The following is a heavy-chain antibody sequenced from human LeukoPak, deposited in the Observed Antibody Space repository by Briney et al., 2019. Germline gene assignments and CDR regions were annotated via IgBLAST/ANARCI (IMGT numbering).Heavy chain of an antibody. Sequence: SVKVSCKASGGTFSSYAISWVRQAPGQGLEWMGRIIPIFGTANYAQKFQGRVTITTHESTSTAYMELSSLRSEDTAVYYCARDRTFYYGSGSYYTGYFQHWGQGTLVTVSS. J-gene: IGHJ1*01. D-gene: IGHD3-10*01. CDR2: IIPIFGTA. CDR1: GGTFSSYA. CDR3: ARDRTFYYGSGSYYTGYFQH. V-gene: IGHV1-69*05.